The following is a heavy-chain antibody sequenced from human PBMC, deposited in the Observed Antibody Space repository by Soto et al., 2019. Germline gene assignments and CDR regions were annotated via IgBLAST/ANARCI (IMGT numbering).Heavy chain of an antibody. J-gene: IGHJ6*02. CDR1: GYDFTAYD. Sequence: QVQLVQSGAEAKQSGASVKVSCKAAGYDFTAYDINWVRQASGQGLEWMGWMNPINGATGTARRFQGRVSDSRNTATGTAYLELTSLTSDDTAVYYCGRGPSPRAPAGGTPYYYAMDVWGQGTTVTVSS. CDR3: GRGPSPRAPAGGTPYYYAMDV. D-gene: IGHD6-13*01. V-gene: IGHV1-8*03. CDR2: MNPINGAT.